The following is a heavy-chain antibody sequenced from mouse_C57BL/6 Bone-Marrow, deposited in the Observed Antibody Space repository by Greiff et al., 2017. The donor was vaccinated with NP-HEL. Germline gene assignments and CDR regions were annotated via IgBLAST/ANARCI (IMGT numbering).Heavy chain of an antibody. V-gene: IGHV1-59*01. CDR1: GYTFTSYW. J-gene: IGHJ1*03. CDR2: IDPSDSST. CDR3: ATLDTPHYYGSSYWYFDV. Sequence: QVQLQQPGAELVRPGTSVKLSCKASGYTFTSYWMHWVKQRPGQGLEWIGVIDPSDSSTNYNQKFKGKATLTVDTSSSTAYMQLSSLTSEDSAVYYCATLDTPHYYGSSYWYFDVWGTGTTVTVSS. D-gene: IGHD1-1*01.